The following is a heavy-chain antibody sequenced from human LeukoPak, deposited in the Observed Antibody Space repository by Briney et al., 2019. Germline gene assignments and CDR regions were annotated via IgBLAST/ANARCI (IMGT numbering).Heavy chain of an antibody. J-gene: IGHJ3*02. V-gene: IGHV3-21*01. CDR3: ACILTGSKDAFDI. CDR1: GFTFSSYS. Sequence: PGGSLRLSCAASGFTFSSYSMNWVRQAPGEGLEWVSSISSSSSYIYYADSVKGRFTISRDNAKNSLYLQMNSLRAEDTAVYYCACILTGSKDAFDIWGQGTMVTVSS. CDR2: ISSSSSYI. D-gene: IGHD3-9*01.